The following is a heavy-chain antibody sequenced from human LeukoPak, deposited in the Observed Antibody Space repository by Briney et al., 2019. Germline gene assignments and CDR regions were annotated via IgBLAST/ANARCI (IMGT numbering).Heavy chain of an antibody. D-gene: IGHD3-10*01. Sequence: PGGSLRLSCAASGFTFSNYWMSWVRQAPGKGLEWVSVIYSGGSTYYADSVKGRFTISRDNSKNTLYLQMNSLRAEDTAVYYCAREYYYGSGSWDYYFDYWGQGTLVTVSS. CDR2: IYSGGST. V-gene: IGHV3-66*01. J-gene: IGHJ4*02. CDR3: AREYYYGSGSWDYYFDY. CDR1: GFTFSNYW.